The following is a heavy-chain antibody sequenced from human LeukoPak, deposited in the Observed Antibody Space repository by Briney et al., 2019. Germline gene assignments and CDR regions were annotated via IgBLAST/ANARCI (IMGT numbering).Heavy chain of an antibody. Sequence: TETLSLTCTVSRGSISSSSYYWSWVRQPPGKGLEWIASIYYTGSTYYNPSLKSRVTISLDMSKNEFFLTMSSVTAADTAVYFCTAEKNGSPHYWGQGTQVTVSS. CDR3: TAEKNGSPHY. D-gene: IGHD2-8*01. CDR1: RGSISSSSYY. CDR2: IYYTGST. V-gene: IGHV4-39*07. J-gene: IGHJ4*02.